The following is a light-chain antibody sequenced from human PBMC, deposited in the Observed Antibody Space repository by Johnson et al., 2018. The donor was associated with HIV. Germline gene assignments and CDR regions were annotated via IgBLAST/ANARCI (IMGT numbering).Light chain of an antibody. CDR1: SSNIGNNY. V-gene: IGLV1-51*01. CDR3: GTWVNSLSTGGV. Sequence: QSVLTQPPSVSAAPGQTVTISCSGSSSNIGNNYVSWYQQLPGTAPKLLIYDNNKRPSGIPDRFSGSKSGTSATLDITVLQTGDEADYHCGTWVNSLSTGGVFVTGTKVTVL. CDR2: DNN. J-gene: IGLJ1*01.